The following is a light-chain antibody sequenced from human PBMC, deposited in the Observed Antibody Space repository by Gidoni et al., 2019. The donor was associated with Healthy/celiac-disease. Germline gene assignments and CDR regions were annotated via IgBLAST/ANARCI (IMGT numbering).Light chain of an antibody. CDR1: QSVLYSSNNKNY. Sequence: DNVMTQSPDSLAVSLGERATINRKSSQSVLYSSNNKNYLAWYQQKPGQPPKLLIYWASTRESGVPDRFSGSGSGTDFTLTISSLQAEDVAVYYCQQYYSTPYTFXQXTKLEIK. CDR3: QQYYSTPYT. J-gene: IGKJ2*01. CDR2: WAS. V-gene: IGKV4-1*01.